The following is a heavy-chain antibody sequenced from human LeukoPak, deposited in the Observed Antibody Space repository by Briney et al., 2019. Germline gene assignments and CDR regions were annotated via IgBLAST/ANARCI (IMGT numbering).Heavy chain of an antibody. CDR2: FSGNDGST. CDR1: GFTFSNYA. J-gene: IGHJ6*03. V-gene: IGHV3-23*01. Sequence: PGGSLRLSCATSGFTFSNYAINWVRQAPGKGLEWVSAFSGNDGSTYYADSVRGRFTISRDNSKHTLYLQMTSLRAEDTAVYYCAKMTPRSYHMDVWGKGTRSPSP. CDR3: AKMTPRSYHMDV.